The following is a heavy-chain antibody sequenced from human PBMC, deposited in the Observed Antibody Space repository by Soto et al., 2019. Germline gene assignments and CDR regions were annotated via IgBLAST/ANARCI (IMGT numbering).Heavy chain of an antibody. D-gene: IGHD3-10*01. V-gene: IGHV5-51*03. CDR3: ATAYGGPAH. CDR1: GYSFTTYW. J-gene: IGHJ4*02. Sequence: EVQLVQSGAEVKKPGESLKISCKASGYSFTTYWIGWVRQMPGKGLEWMGIIHPGHSETRYSPSFQGQVTISLDQSINTAYLQWSSLKASDTAMYYCATAYGGPAHWGQGTLVVVSS. CDR2: IHPGHSET.